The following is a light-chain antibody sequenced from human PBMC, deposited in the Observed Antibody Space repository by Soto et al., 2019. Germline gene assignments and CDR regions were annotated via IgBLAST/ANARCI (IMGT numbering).Light chain of an antibody. Sequence: DVQMTQSPSSLSASVGDRVTISCRSSQTIGTHLNWYQHKPGRAPKLLIYAASTLQSKDPSRFSGSESGTDFTLTISGLRPEDCAKYSCQQGHSAPLPFGGRTKVEIK. CDR1: QTIGTH. CDR3: QQGHSAPLP. V-gene: IGKV1-39*01. CDR2: AAS. J-gene: IGKJ4*01.